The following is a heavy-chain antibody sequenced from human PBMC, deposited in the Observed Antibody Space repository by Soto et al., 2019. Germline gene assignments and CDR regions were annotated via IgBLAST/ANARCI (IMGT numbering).Heavy chain of an antibody. CDR2: INPSDSST. CDR1: GYTFTTYY. D-gene: IGHD3-22*01. V-gene: IGHV1-46*04. J-gene: IGHJ4*02. CDR3: ARYLTREGDYYDRSGYYFDN. Sequence: ASVKVSCKASGYTFTTYYVHWVRQAPGQGLEWMGIINPSDSSTSYAQKLRGRASMTSDTSTSTVYMELSSLRSEDTAVYYCARYLTREGDYYDRSGYYFDNWGQGTLVTVSS.